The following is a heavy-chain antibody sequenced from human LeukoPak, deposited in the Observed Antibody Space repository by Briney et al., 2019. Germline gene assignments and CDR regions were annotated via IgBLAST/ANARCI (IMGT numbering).Heavy chain of an antibody. D-gene: IGHD3-16*01. Sequence: GGSLRLSCAASGFSFSSYAMSWGREAPGKGLEWGSGISGSAASTHHADSVKGRFNISRDNSENTLYLQMNSLRAEDTAVYYCAKDFGGPTVYTFDPWGQGTLVTVSS. CDR2: ISGSAAST. J-gene: IGHJ5*02. V-gene: IGHV3-23*01. CDR1: GFSFSSYA. CDR3: AKDFGGPTVYTFDP.